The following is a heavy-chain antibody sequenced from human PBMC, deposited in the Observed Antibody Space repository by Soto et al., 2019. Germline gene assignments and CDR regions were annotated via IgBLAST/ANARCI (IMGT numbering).Heavy chain of an antibody. V-gene: IGHV4-59*01. CDR2: IYYPGST. CDR1: GGSMSEYF. Sequence: QVQLQESGPGQVKPSETLSLTCSVSGGSMSEYFWSWIRQSPGKGLEWIGYIYYPGSTDYNPSLKSRVTISVDTSKRQFSLRLTSVTAADTAVYYCARDGYDGSGSPYPAYWGPGTQVTVSS. J-gene: IGHJ4*02. CDR3: ARDGYDGSGSPYPAY. D-gene: IGHD3-10*01.